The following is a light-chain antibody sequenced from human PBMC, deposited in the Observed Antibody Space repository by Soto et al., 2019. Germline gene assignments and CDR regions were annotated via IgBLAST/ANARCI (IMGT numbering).Light chain of an antibody. CDR3: SSSTSRTTRV. J-gene: IGLJ2*01. CDR1: TNDFDLYKY. Sequence: ALAQPVSVSGSPGQSITISCTGTTNDFDLYKYVSWYQQHPGKAPKLLIFDVNHRPSGVSNRFSGSKSANTASLTISGLQAEDEADYYCSSSTSRTTRVFGGGTKVTVL. CDR2: DVN. V-gene: IGLV2-14*03.